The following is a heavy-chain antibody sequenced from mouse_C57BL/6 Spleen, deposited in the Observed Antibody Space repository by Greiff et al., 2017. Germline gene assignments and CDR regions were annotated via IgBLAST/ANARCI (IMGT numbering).Heavy chain of an antibody. D-gene: IGHD1-1*01. CDR3: ASSPLITTVVEGWYFDV. CDR1: GFNIKDYY. Sequence: VHVKQSGAELVKPGASVKLSCTASGFNIKDYYMHWVKQRPEQGLEWIGRIDPEDGETKYAPKFQGKATIPADTSSNPAYLQLSSLTSEDTAVYYCASSPLITTVVEGWYFDVWGTGTTVTVSS. V-gene: IGHV14-2*01. CDR2: IDPEDGET. J-gene: IGHJ1*03.